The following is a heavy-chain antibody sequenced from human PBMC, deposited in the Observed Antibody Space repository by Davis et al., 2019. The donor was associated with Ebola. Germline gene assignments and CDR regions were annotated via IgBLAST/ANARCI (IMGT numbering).Heavy chain of an antibody. J-gene: IGHJ6*02. Sequence: AASVKVSCKASGGTFSSYAISWVRQAPGQGLEWMGGIIPIFGTANYAQKFQGRVTITADESTSTAYMELSSLRSEDTAVYYCARGPRPRITGTEPPAGSVWGQGTTVTVSS. D-gene: IGHD1-20*01. CDR2: IIPIFGTA. CDR1: GGTFSSYA. V-gene: IGHV1-69*13. CDR3: ARGPRPRITGTEPPAGSV.